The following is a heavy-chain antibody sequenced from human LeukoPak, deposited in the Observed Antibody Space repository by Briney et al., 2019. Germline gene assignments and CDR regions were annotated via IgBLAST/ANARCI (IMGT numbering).Heavy chain of an antibody. V-gene: IGHV3-20*04. J-gene: IGHJ4*02. CDR2: INWNGGST. Sequence: GGSLRLSCAASGFTFDDYGMSWVRQAPGKGLEWVSGINWNGGSTGYADSVKGRFTISRDNAKNSLYLQMNSLRAEDTALYYCARDPTYYYDSGGYNKFDYWGQGTLVTVSS. D-gene: IGHD3-22*01. CDR3: ARDPTYYYDSGGYNKFDY. CDR1: GFTFDDYG.